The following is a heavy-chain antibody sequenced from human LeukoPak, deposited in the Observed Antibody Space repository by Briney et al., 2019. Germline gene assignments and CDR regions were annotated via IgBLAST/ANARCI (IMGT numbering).Heavy chain of an antibody. CDR2: IYTSGST. CDR1: GGSISSGSYY. D-gene: IGHD5-18*01. V-gene: IGHV4-61*02. Sequence: SETLSLTCTVSGGSISSGSYYWSWSRQPAGKGLEWIGRIYTSGSTNYNPSLKSRVTISVDTSKNQFSLKLSSVTAADTAVYYCAGVELVGYSYGFDYWGQGTLVTVSS. J-gene: IGHJ4*02. CDR3: AGVELVGYSYGFDY.